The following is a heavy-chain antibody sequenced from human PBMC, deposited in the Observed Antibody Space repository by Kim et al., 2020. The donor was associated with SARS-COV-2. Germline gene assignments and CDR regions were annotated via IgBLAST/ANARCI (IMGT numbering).Heavy chain of an antibody. Sequence: GGSLRLSCAASGFTFSSYAMHWVRQAPGKGLEWVAVISYDGSNKYYADSVKGRFTISRDNSKNTLYLQMNSLRAEDTAVYYCARDGALGLVTPLTEWGQGTLVTVSS. D-gene: IGHD3-9*01. J-gene: IGHJ4*02. CDR3: ARDGALGLVTPLTE. V-gene: IGHV3-30-3*01. CDR1: GFTFSSYA. CDR2: ISYDGSNK.